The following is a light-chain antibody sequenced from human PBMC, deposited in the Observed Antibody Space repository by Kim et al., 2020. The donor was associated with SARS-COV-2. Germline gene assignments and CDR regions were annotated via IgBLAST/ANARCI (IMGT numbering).Light chain of an antibody. CDR1: QGVDSR. V-gene: IGKV1-12*01. J-gene: IGKJ4*01. CDR2: DSS. CDR3: QQANSFPLT. Sequence: ASVGDRVTITCRASQGVDSRLAWYQQKPGKAPKLLIYDSSNLQSGVPSRFSGSGSGTDFTFTISSLQPEDFATYYCQQANSFPLTFGGGTKVDIK.